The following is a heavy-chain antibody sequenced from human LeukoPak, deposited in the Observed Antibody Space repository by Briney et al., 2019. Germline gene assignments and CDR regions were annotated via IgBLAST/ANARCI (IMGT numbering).Heavy chain of an antibody. Sequence: SETLSLTCAVYGGSFNDYYWNWIRQPPGKGLEWIGEINLRGSTTYNPSLKSRVTISLDESKNQFSLKLSSVTAADTAVYYCARGGLPPDYYYYMDVWGKGTTVTISS. CDR3: ARGGLPPDYYYYMDV. CDR2: INLRGST. CDR1: GGSFNDYY. J-gene: IGHJ6*03. V-gene: IGHV4-34*01.